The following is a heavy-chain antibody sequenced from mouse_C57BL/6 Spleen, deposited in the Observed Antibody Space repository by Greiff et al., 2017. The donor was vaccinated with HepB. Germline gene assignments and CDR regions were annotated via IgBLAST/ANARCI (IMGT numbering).Heavy chain of an antibody. D-gene: IGHD2-3*01. Sequence: QVQLKQSGAELAKPGASVKLSCKASGYTFTSYWMHWVKQRPGQGLEWIGYINPSSGYTKYNQKFKDKATLTADKSSSTAYMQLSSLTYEDSAVYYCAGYYEGKNVDYWGQGTTLTVSS. CDR3: AGYYEGKNVDY. CDR1: GYTFTSYW. J-gene: IGHJ2*01. V-gene: IGHV1-7*01. CDR2: INPSSGYT.